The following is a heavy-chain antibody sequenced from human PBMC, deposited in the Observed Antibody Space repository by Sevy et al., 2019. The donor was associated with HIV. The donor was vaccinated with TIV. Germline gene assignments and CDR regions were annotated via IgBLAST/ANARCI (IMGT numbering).Heavy chain of an antibody. V-gene: IGHV3-30*04. Sequence: GGSLRLSCAASGFTFSSYAMHWVRQAPGKGLEWVAVISYDGSNKYYADSVKGRFTISRDNSKNTLYLQMNSLRAEDTAVYYCARAIRGVTQSQDYYYGMDVWGQGTTVTVSS. CDR3: ARAIRGVTQSQDYYYGMDV. CDR2: ISYDGSNK. D-gene: IGHD3-10*01. J-gene: IGHJ6*02. CDR1: GFTFSSYA.